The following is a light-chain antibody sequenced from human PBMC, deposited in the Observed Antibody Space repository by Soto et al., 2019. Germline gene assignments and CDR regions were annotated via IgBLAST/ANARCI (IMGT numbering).Light chain of an antibody. CDR3: QHRFNWPIT. CDR1: QNIANY. V-gene: IGKV3-11*01. J-gene: IGKJ5*01. CDR2: DAA. Sequence: EIVLTQAPATLSLSLGERATLSCRASQNIANYLAWYQQKPDQAPRLLIFDAAHRATGIPARFSGGGSGTDFTLTISSLEPEDFAVYFCQHRFNWPITFGQGTRLE.